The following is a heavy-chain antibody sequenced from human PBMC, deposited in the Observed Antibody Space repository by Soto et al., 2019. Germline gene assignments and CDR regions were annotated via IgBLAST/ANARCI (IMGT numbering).Heavy chain of an antibody. V-gene: IGHV3-23*01. D-gene: IGHD2-2*01. CDR1: GFTFSSYG. CDR2: ISGSGGTT. CDR3: AKGTSNFDF. Sequence: GSLRLSCAASGFTFSSYGMNWVRQAPGKGLEWVSAISGSGGTTYYADSVKGRFTMSRDNSKNTLYLQMNSLKAEDTAVYYCAKGTSNFDFWGQGTLVTVSS. J-gene: IGHJ4*02.